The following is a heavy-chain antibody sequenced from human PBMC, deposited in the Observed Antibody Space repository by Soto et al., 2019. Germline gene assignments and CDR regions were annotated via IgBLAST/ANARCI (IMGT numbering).Heavy chain of an antibody. D-gene: IGHD3-10*01. Sequence: QVQLVQSGAEVKKPGASVKVSCRASGYTFAFYGISWVRQAPGQGLEWMGWISAYNGNTNYAQSLQGRVTMTTDTSTSTAYRELRSLRSDDTAVYYCARDDRGFGELLHVYDYWGQGTLVTVSS. J-gene: IGHJ4*02. CDR3: ARDDRGFGELLHVYDY. V-gene: IGHV1-18*01. CDR1: GYTFAFYG. CDR2: ISAYNGNT.